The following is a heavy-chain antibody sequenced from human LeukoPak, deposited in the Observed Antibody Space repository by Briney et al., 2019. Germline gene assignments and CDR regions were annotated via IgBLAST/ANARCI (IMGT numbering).Heavy chain of an antibody. CDR2: INHSGST. D-gene: IGHD3-22*01. CDR1: GGSFSGYF. Sequence: SETLSLTCAVYGGSFSGYFWSWIRQPPAKGLEWIGEINHSGSTNYSPSLKSRVTISVDTSKNQFSLKLSSVTAADTAVYYCARHRPYYDSREGAFDIWGQGTMVTVSS. CDR3: ARHRPYYDSREGAFDI. J-gene: IGHJ3*02. V-gene: IGHV4-34*01.